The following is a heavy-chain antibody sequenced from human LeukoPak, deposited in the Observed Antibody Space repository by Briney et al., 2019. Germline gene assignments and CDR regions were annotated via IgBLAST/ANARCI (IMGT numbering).Heavy chain of an antibody. J-gene: IGHJ5*02. CDR3: ARDGSSGWYSDH. CDR1: GFTFDGYG. V-gene: IGHV3-20*01. CDR2: ISWNGGST. D-gene: IGHD6-19*01. Sequence: GGSLRLSCAASGFTFDGYGMSWVRQVPGKGLEWVSGISWNGGSTDYADSVKGRFTISRYNAKNSLYLQMNSVRVEDTALYHCARDGSSGWYSDHWGQRTLVTVSS.